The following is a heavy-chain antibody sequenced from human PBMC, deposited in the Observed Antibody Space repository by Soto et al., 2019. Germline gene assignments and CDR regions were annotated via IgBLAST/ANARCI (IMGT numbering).Heavy chain of an antibody. J-gene: IGHJ5*02. CDR3: ARWPNGVDP. Sequence: QVQLQESGPGLVKPSETLSLTCTVSGGSVSSGSYYWSWIRQPPGKGLEWIGYISYSGSTNYNPSLTSRVTISVDTSKTQFSLKLSSVTAADTAVYYCARWPNGVDPWGQGTLVTVSS. CDR2: ISYSGST. V-gene: IGHV4-61*01. CDR1: GGSVSSGSYY.